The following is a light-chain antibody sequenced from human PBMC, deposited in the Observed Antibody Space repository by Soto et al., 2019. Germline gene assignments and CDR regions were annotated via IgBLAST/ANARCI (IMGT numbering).Light chain of an antibody. J-gene: IGLJ1*01. CDR2: EVN. V-gene: IGLV2-18*01. Sequence: QSALTQPPSVSGSPGQSVTISCTGTSSDVDSYNRVSWYQQPPGTAPKLLIYEVNNRPSGVPDRFSGSKSGNTASLTISGLQAEDEADYYCSLFTISGTFVFGTGTKLTV. CDR3: SLFTISGTFV. CDR1: SSDVDSYNR.